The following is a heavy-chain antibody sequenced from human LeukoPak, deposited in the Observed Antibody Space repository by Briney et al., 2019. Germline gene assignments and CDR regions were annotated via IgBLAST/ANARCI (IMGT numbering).Heavy chain of an antibody. V-gene: IGHV4-59*01. Sequence: SETLSLTCTVSGDSISSSFWSWIRQPPGKGLEGIGYIYYSGTTNYNRSLKSRAPISLDTSKKQFSLELNSATAADTAVYYCARKYSGYGGWIDYWGQGTLVTVSS. CDR1: GDSISSSF. CDR3: ARKYSGYGGWIDY. D-gene: IGHD5-12*01. J-gene: IGHJ4*02. CDR2: IYYSGTT.